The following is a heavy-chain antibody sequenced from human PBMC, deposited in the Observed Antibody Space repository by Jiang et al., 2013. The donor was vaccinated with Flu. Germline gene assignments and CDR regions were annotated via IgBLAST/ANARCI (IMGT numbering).Heavy chain of an antibody. D-gene: IGHD1-14*01. Sequence: GAEVKKPGSSVKVSCKASGGTFNNNAFSWVRQAPGQGLEWMGGIIPVLNLANYAESFQGRVTITADKLTSTAYMELTSLTFEDTAVYYCARADATTVNGLDVWGQGTTVTVSS. V-gene: IGHV1-69*10. J-gene: IGHJ6*02. CDR1: GGTFNNNA. CDR2: IIPVLNLA. CDR3: ARADATTVNGLDV.